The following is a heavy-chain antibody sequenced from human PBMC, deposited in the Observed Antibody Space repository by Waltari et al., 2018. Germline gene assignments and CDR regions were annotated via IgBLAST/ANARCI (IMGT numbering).Heavy chain of an antibody. D-gene: IGHD1-1*01. V-gene: IGHV1-24*01. CDR1: GYTLTELS. Sequence: QVQLVQSGAEVKKPGASVKVSCKVSGYTLTELSMQWVRQAPGKGLEWMGGVVPEDGETIYEQKFQGRVTMTEDTSTDTAYMELSSLRSEDTAVYYCATLHPVWASGAFDIWGQGTMVTVSS. CDR3: ATLHPVWASGAFDI. CDR2: VVPEDGET. J-gene: IGHJ3*02.